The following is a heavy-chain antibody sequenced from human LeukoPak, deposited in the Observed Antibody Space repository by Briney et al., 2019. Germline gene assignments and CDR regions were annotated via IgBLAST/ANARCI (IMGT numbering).Heavy chain of an antibody. Sequence: GGSLRLSCAASGFTVSGNYMSWVRQAPGKGLEWVSIIYSGDSTYYADSVKGRFTISRDNSKNTLYLQMNSLRAEDTAVYYCARDWGNYDFWSGYMDYYYYGMDVWGQGTTVTVSS. J-gene: IGHJ6*02. CDR3: ARDWGNYDFWSGYMDYYYYGMDV. V-gene: IGHV3-66*01. CDR1: GFTVSGNY. D-gene: IGHD3-3*01. CDR2: IYSGDST.